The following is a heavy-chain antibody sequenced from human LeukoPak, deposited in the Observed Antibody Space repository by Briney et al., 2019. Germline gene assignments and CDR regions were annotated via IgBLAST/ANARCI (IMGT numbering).Heavy chain of an antibody. D-gene: IGHD3-3*01. V-gene: IGHV3-21*01. CDR3: ARDFGTYYDFWSGSAFFDP. CDR2: ISSSSSYI. J-gene: IGHJ5*02. Sequence: PGGSLRLSCAASGFTFSSYSVNWVRQAPGKGLEWVSSISSSSSYIYYADSVKGRFTISRDNVKNSLYLQMNSLRAEDTAVYYCARDFGTYYDFWSGSAFFDPWGQGTLVTVSS. CDR1: GFTFSSYS.